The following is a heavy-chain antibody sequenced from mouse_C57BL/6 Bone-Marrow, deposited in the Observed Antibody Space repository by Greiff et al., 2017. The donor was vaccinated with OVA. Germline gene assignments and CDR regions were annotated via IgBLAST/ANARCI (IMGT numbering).Heavy chain of an antibody. CDR2: IHPSDSDT. CDR1: GYTFTSYW. J-gene: IGHJ4*01. D-gene: IGHD2-4*01. Sequence: QVQLQQPGAELVKPGASVKVSCKASGYTFTSYWMHWVKQRPGQGLEWIGRIHPSDSDTNYNQKFKGKATLTVDKSSSTAYMQLSSLTSEDSAVYYCAMGDYGLFYYAMDYWGQGTSVTVSS. CDR3: AMGDYGLFYYAMDY. V-gene: IGHV1-74*01.